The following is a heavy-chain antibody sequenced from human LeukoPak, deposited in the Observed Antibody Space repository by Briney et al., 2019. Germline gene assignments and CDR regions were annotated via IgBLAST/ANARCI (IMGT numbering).Heavy chain of an antibody. CDR2: ISSSGSTI. Sequence: GGSLRLSCAASGFTFSSYSMNWVRQTPGKGLEWVSYISSSGSTIYYADSVKGRFTISRDNAKNSLYLQMNSLRAEDTAVYYCAELGITMIGGVWGKGTTVTISS. J-gene: IGHJ6*04. CDR1: GFTFSSYS. V-gene: IGHV3-48*04. D-gene: IGHD3-10*02. CDR3: AELGITMIGGV.